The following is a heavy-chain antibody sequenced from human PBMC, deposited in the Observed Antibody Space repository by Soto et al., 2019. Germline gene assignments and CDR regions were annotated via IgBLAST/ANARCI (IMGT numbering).Heavy chain of an antibody. CDR3: AKEYGGGTRMITSYFDN. D-gene: IGHD3-16*01. Sequence: EVQLLESGGGLVQPGGSLRLSCAVSGITFRSHALSWVRQAPGKGLEWVSGISGSGADTHYADSVKGRFTISRDNSKNTLSLQMSSLGADDTAVYYCAKEYGGGTRMITSYFDNWGRGTLVAVSS. CDR1: GITFRSHA. V-gene: IGHV3-23*01. CDR2: ISGSGADT. J-gene: IGHJ4*02.